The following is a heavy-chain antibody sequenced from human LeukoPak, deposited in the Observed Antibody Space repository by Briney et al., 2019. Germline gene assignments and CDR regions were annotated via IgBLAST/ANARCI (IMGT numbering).Heavy chain of an antibody. CDR3: ARDLKGFNL. CDR2: IKQDGRQE. J-gene: IGHJ5*02. Sequence: LGGSRRLSCVASXFYFSAYLMSWVRQAPGRGLEWVANIKQDGRQEFHLDSVKGRFTISRDNGNNSLYLHMSRLRVEDTAVYYCARDLKGFNLWGQGVLVTVSS. CDR1: XFYFSAYL. V-gene: IGHV3-7*04.